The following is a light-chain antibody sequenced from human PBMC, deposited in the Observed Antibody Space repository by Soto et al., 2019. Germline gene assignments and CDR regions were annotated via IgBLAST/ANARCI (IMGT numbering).Light chain of an antibody. V-gene: IGKV3-20*01. CDR2: DAS. Sequence: ESMLTQSPGTLSLSPGERATLSCRASQSVSTRYLAWYQQKPGQAPRLLIYDASNRATGIPDRFSGSGSGTDFTLTISSLEPEGVAVSYCHQFGTSPPAFTFGQGTKLEL. CDR1: QSVSTRY. CDR3: HQFGTSPPAFT. J-gene: IGKJ2*01.